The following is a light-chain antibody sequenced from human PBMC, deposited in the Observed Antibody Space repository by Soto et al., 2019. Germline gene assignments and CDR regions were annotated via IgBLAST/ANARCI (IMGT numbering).Light chain of an antibody. J-gene: IGKJ4*01. V-gene: IGKV3-11*01. CDR2: DAS. CDR1: QIVSSY. CDR3: QQRSNWPLT. Sequence: EIVLTQSPATLSLSPGERATLSCRASQIVSSYLAWYQQKPGQAPRLLIYDASNRATGISARFSGSGSGTDFTLTISSLEPEDFAVYYCQQRSNWPLTFGGGTKVDIK.